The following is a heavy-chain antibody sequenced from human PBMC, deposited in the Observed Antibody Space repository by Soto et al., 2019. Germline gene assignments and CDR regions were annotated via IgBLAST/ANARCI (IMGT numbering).Heavy chain of an antibody. CDR2: IYPGDSDT. V-gene: IGHV5-51*01. D-gene: IGHD6-19*01. J-gene: IGHJ5*02. CDR3: ARTGYSSGWKFFWFDP. CDR1: GYSFTSYW. Sequence: GESPKISCKGSGYSFTSYWIGWVRQMPGKGLEWMGIIYPGDSDTRYSPSFQGQVTISADKSISTAYLQWSSLKASDTTMYYCARTGYSSGWKFFWFDPWGQGTLVTVSS.